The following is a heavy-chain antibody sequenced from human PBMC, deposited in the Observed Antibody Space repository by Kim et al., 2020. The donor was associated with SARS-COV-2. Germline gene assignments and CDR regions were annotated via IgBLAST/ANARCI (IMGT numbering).Heavy chain of an antibody. J-gene: IGHJ4*02. V-gene: IGHV1-69*13. CDR1: GGTFSSYA. CDR2: IIPIFGTA. CDR3: ARDCGPYYYDSSGEPRNCEFDY. D-gene: IGHD3-22*01. Sequence: SVKVSCKASGGTFSSYAISWVRQAPGQGLEWMGGIIPIFGTANYAQKFQGRVTITADESTSTAYMELSSLRSEDTAVYYCARDCGPYYYDSSGEPRNCEFDYWGQGTLVTVSS.